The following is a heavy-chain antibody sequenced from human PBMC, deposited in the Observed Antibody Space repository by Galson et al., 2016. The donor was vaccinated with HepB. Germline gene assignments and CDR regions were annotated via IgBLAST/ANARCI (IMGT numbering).Heavy chain of an antibody. CDR3: ARAAGHGHYGSGSRFDY. CDR2: ISTSSSYI. D-gene: IGHD3-10*01. Sequence: SLRLSCAASGFTFKSYSMNWVRQAPGKGLEWVSYISTSSSYIFYADSVKGRFPISRDNAKNSLQLQMNSLRAEDTAVYYCARAAGHGHYGSGSRFDYWGQGTLVTVSS. J-gene: IGHJ4*02. V-gene: IGHV3-21*01. CDR1: GFTFKSYS.